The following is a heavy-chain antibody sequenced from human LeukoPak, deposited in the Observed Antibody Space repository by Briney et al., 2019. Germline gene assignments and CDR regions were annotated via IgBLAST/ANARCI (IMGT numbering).Heavy chain of an antibody. Sequence: GGSLRLSCAASGFTFSSYSMNWVRQAPGKGLEWVSYISSSSSTIYYADSVKGRFTISRDNAKNSLYLQMNSLRDEDTAVYYCAKDGPFYGSGSYPSSYFDYWGQGTLVTVSS. CDR3: AKDGPFYGSGSYPSSYFDY. CDR2: ISSSSSTI. V-gene: IGHV3-48*02. J-gene: IGHJ4*02. CDR1: GFTFSSYS. D-gene: IGHD3-10*01.